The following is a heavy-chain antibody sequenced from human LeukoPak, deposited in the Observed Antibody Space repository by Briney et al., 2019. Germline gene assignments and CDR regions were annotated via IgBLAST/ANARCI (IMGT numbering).Heavy chain of an antibody. Sequence: SGGSLRLSCAASGLTFSSYGMSWVRQAPGKGLEWVSAISGSGGSTYYADSVKGRFTISRDNSKNTLYLQMNSLRAEDTAVYYCAKAPVVINPFDYWGQGTLVTVSS. V-gene: IGHV3-23*01. CDR3: AKAPVVINPFDY. D-gene: IGHD3-22*01. CDR2: ISGSGGST. CDR1: GLTFSSYG. J-gene: IGHJ4*02.